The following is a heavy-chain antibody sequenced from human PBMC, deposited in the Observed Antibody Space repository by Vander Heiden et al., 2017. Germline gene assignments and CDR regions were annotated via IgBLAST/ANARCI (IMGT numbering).Heavy chain of an antibody. J-gene: IGHJ6*02. CDR1: GLTFSSYG. D-gene: IGHD4-17*01. CDR2: ISYDGSNK. Sequence: VQLVESGGGVVHPGRSLRLSCAGSGLTFSSYGMHWVRQAPGKGLEWVAVISYDGSNKYYADSVKGRFTISRDNSKNTLYLQMNSLRAEDTAVYYCAKDTDYGDASYGMDVWGQGTTVTVSS. CDR3: AKDTDYGDASYGMDV. V-gene: IGHV3-30*18.